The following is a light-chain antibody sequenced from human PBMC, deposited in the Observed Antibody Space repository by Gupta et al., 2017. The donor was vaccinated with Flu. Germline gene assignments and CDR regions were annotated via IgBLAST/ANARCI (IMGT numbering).Light chain of an antibody. CDR3: AAWDDSLNGAV. Sequence: QYVLPQRPSASGTTGQRVTISCSGRSSNIGSHTVNWYQQLPGSAPKLLIYINNQRPSVAPDRCACTKSGTSAALAIIVLQSEDDAYYYCAAWDDSLNGAVFGGGTQLTVL. CDR2: INN. V-gene: IGLV1-44*01. J-gene: IGLJ7*01. CDR1: SSNIGSHT.